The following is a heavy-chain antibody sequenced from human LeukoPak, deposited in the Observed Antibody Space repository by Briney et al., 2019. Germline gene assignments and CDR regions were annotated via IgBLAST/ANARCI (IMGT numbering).Heavy chain of an antibody. J-gene: IGHJ4*02. V-gene: IGHV4-59*11. D-gene: IGHD3-22*01. CDR2: IYYSGTT. CDR3: ARGTGFYDSSGHYYWGYFDS. Sequence: PSETLSVTCTVSGGSISSHYWSWFRQTPGERPEWIAFIYYSGTTNYNPSLKGRVTISIDSSKNQFSLKLSSVTAADTAIYYCARGTGFYDSSGHYYWGYFDSWGQGTLVPVSS. CDR1: GGSISSHY.